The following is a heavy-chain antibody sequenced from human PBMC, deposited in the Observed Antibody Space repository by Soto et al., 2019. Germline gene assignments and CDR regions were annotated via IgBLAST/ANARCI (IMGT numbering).Heavy chain of an antibody. CDR1: GGSFSGYS. V-gene: IGHV4-34*01. Sequence: QVQLQQWGAGLLKPSETLSLTCAVSGGSFSGYSWSWIRQPPGKGLEWIGEITHNGGTSYNPSLKSRVAISVDTSKTQLSLNLSSVTAADTAVYYCAIGPYSGSHSDYWGQGTLVTVSS. CDR3: AIGPYSGSHSDY. CDR2: ITHNGGT. J-gene: IGHJ4*02. D-gene: IGHD1-26*01.